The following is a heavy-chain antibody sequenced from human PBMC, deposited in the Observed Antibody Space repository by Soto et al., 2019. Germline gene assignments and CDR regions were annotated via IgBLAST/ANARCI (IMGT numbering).Heavy chain of an antibody. V-gene: IGHV4-31*03. CDR3: PRGRDTAMATTEHIDY. CDR1: GGSISSGGYY. CDR2: IYYSGST. D-gene: IGHD5-18*01. J-gene: IGHJ4*02. Sequence: QVQLQESGPGLVKPSQTLSLTCTVSGGSISSGGYYWSWIRQHPGKGLDWIGCIYYSGSTYYNPSLKSRVTISVDTSKNQFSLKLSSVAAADTAVYYCPRGRDTAMATTEHIDYWGQGTLVTVSS.